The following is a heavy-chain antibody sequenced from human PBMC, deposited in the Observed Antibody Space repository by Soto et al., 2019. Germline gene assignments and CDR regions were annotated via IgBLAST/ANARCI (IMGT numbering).Heavy chain of an antibody. CDR2: ISYDGSNK. J-gene: IGHJ3*02. Sequence: GGSLRLSCAASGFTFSSYAMHWVRQAPGKGLEWVAVISYDGSNKYYADSVKGRFTISRDNSKNTLYLQMNSLRAEDTAVYYCARPDSSGYYDAFDIWGQGTMVTVSS. CDR3: ARPDSSGYYDAFDI. D-gene: IGHD3-22*01. V-gene: IGHV3-30*04. CDR1: GFTFSSYA.